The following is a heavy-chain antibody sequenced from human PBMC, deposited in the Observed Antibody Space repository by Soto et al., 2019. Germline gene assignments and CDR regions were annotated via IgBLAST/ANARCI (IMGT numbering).Heavy chain of an antibody. CDR1: GYTFTTYA. D-gene: IGHD1-20*01. Sequence: GAAVKVSCKGCGYTFTTYAMHWVRQAPGQRLEWMGWINTGSGNTEYSQKFQGRVTITRDTSASTAYMDLSSLRSEDTAVYYCARNAPGVTGSFDYWGQGTLVIVSS. CDR3: ARNAPGVTGSFDY. J-gene: IGHJ4*02. V-gene: IGHV1-3*04. CDR2: INTGSGNT.